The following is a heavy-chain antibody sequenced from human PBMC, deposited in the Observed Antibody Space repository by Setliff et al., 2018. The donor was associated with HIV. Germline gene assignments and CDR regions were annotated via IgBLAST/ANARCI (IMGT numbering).Heavy chain of an antibody. CDR2: IIPIFGTA. CDR3: AREDYYDSSGHYSY. D-gene: IGHD3-22*01. Sequence: GASVKVSCKASGGTFSSYAISWVRQAPGQGLEWMGGIIPIFGTANYAQKFQGRVTITADESTSTAYMELSSLRSEDTAVYYCAREDYYDSSGHYSYWGQGTLVTVSS. CDR1: GGTFSSYA. J-gene: IGHJ4*02. V-gene: IGHV1-69*13.